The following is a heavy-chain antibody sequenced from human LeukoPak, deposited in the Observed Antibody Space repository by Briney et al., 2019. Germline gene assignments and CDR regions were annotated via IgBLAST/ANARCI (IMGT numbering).Heavy chain of an antibody. J-gene: IGHJ4*02. Sequence: PGGSLRLSXAASGFTFSSYAMSWVRQAPGKGLGWVSAISGSGGSTYYADSVKGRFTISRDNSKNTLYLQMNSLRAEDTAVYYCAKGSGGSVGDFDYWGQGTLVTVSS. CDR2: ISGSGGST. CDR3: AKGSGGSVGDFDY. CDR1: GFTFSSYA. D-gene: IGHD2-15*01. V-gene: IGHV3-23*01.